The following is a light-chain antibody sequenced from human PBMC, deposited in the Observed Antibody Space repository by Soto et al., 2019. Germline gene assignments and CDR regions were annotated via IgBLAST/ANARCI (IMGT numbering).Light chain of an antibody. V-gene: IGLV2-11*01. Sequence: QSVLTQPRSVSGSPGQSVTISCTGTSSDVGGYNYVSWYQQHPGKAPKLMIYDVSKRPSGVPDRFSGSKSGNTASLTISGLQAEDEADYYCCSYGGSYTYHVVFGGGTKVTVL. CDR1: SSDVGGYNY. CDR2: DVS. CDR3: CSYGGSYTYHVV. J-gene: IGLJ2*01.